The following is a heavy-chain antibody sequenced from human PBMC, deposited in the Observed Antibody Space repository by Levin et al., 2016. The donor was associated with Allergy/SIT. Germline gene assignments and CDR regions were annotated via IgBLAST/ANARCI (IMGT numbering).Heavy chain of an antibody. CDR1: GYSFTSYW. CDR3: ARTARRTIAVSLIDY. Sequence: KVSCKGSGYSFTSYWIGWVRQMPGKGLEWMGIIYPGDSDTRYSPSFQGQVTISADKSISTAYLQWSSLKASDTAMYYCARTARRTIAVSLIDYWGQGTLVTVSS. V-gene: IGHV5-51*01. CDR2: IYPGDSDT. J-gene: IGHJ4*02. D-gene: IGHD1-14*01.